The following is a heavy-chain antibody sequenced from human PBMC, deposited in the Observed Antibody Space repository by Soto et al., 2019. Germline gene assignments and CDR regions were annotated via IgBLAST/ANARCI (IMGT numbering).Heavy chain of an antibody. J-gene: IGHJ4*02. V-gene: IGHV4-59*12. CDR2: IYYSGST. Sequence: PSETLSLTCTISGGSISNYYWSWIRQPPGKGLEWIGYIYYSGSTNYNPSLKSRVTISVDTSKNQFSLKLSSVTAADTAVYYCARDSSGLDYWGQGTLVTVPQ. D-gene: IGHD3-22*01. CDR1: GGSISNYY. CDR3: ARDSSGLDY.